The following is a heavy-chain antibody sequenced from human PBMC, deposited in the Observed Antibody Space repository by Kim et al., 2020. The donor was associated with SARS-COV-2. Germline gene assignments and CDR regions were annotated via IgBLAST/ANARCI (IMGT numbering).Heavy chain of an antibody. J-gene: IGHJ4*02. V-gene: IGHV4-34*01. CDR1: GGSFSGYY. D-gene: IGHD1-26*01. CDR2: INHSGST. Sequence: SETLSLTCAVYGGSFSGYYWSWIRQPPGKGLEWIGEINHSGSTNYNPSLKSRVTISVDTSKNQFSLKLSSVTAADTAVYYCARGGGSYYYFDYWGQGTLVTVSS. CDR3: ARGGGSYYYFDY.